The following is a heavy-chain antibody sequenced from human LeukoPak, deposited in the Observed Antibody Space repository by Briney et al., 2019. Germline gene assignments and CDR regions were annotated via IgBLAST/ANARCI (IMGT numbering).Heavy chain of an antibody. D-gene: IGHD3-22*01. CDR2: ISSRSSYI. J-gene: IGHJ4*02. CDR1: GFTFRSDS. Sequence: GGSLRLSCAASGFTFRSDSMNWVRQAPGKGLEGASSISSRSSYIYYADSVKGRFTISRDNAKNSLYLQMNSLRAEDTAVYYCARTHQGAYYDSSGYLFDYWGQGTLVTVSS. V-gene: IGHV3-21*01. CDR3: ARTHQGAYYDSSGYLFDY.